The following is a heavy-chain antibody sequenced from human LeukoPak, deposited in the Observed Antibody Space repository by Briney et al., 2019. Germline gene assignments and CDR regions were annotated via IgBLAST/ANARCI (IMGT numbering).Heavy chain of an antibody. D-gene: IGHD6-19*01. CDR3: AKGSKAVLFTRDHYMDV. J-gene: IGHJ6*03. Sequence: GGSLRLSCAASGFTFSNYGMHWVRQAPGKGLEWVAFIRYDGSNNYYTDSVKGRFTISRDNSKNTLYLHMNSLRAEDTAVYFCAKGSKAVLFTRDHYMDVWGKGTTVTISS. CDR2: IRYDGSNN. CDR1: GFTFSNYG. V-gene: IGHV3-30*02.